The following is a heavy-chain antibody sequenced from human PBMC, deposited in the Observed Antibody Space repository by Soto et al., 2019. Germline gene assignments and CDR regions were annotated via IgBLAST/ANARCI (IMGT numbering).Heavy chain of an antibody. CDR1: GFTFVDYG. CDR3: ARFRLTGYYFDY. J-gene: IGHJ4*02. V-gene: IGHV3-20*04. CDR2: INWNGGST. Sequence: GGSLRLSCAASGFTFVDYGMSWVRQAPGRGLEWVSGINWNGGSTGYADSVKGRFTISRDNAKNSLYLQMNSLRAEDTALYYCARFRLTGYYFDYWGQGTLVTVSS. D-gene: IGHD3-9*01.